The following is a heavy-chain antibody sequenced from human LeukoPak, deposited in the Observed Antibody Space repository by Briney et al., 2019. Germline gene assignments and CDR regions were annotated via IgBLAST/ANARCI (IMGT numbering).Heavy chain of an antibody. Sequence: GGSLRLSCAASGFTFSSYAMSWVRQAPGKGLEWVSAISGSGGSTYYADSVKGRFTISRDNSKNTLYLQMNSLRAEDTAVYYCARGYCSSTSCRILGYYYGMDVWGQGTTVTVSS. J-gene: IGHJ6*02. CDR2: ISGSGGST. D-gene: IGHD2-2*01. CDR3: ARGYCSSTSCRILGYYYGMDV. CDR1: GFTFSSYA. V-gene: IGHV3-23*01.